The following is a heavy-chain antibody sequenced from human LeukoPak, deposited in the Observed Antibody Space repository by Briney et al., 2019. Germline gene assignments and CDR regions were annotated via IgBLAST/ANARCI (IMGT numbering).Heavy chain of an antibody. CDR3: AELGITMIGGV. J-gene: IGHJ6*04. CDR2: ISSSGSTI. CDR1: GFTFSTYS. V-gene: IGHV3-48*04. Sequence: GSLRLSCAASGFTFSTYSMNWVRQAPGKGLEWVSYISSSGSTIYYADSVKGRFTISRDNAKNSLYLQMNSLRAEDTAVYYCAELGITMIGGVWGKGTTVTISS. D-gene: IGHD3-10*02.